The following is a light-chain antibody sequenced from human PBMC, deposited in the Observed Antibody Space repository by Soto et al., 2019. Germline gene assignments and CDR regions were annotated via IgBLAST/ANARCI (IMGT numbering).Light chain of an antibody. CDR1: QSVSNN. V-gene: IGKV3-15*01. Sequence: EIVMTQSPATLSVSPGERATLSCRASQSVSNNLAWYQQKAGQAPRLLIYGASTRATGIPARFSGSGSGPEFTPTISSLQSQDFAVYYCQQYNNWPPWTFGQGTKVEIK. J-gene: IGKJ1*01. CDR3: QQYNNWPPWT. CDR2: GAS.